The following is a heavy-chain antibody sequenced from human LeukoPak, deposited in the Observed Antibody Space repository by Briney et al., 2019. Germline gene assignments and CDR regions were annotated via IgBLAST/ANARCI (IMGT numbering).Heavy chain of an antibody. V-gene: IGHV4-4*07. CDR2: IYTSGST. CDR1: GGSISSYY. CDR3: ARGRLTYYYNYYYMDV. D-gene: IGHD2-21*02. J-gene: IGHJ6*03. Sequence: SETLSLTCTVSGGSISSYYWSWIRQPAGKGLEWIGRIYTSGSTNYNPSLKSRVTMSVDTSKNQFSLKLSSVTAADTAVYYCARGRLTYYYNYYYMDVWGKGTTVTVSS.